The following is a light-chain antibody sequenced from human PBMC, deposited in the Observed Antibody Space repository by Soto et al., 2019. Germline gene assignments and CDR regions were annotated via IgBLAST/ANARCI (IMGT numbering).Light chain of an antibody. CDR1: QSVSSY. J-gene: IGKJ1*01. V-gene: IGKV3-11*01. CDR3: QQRSNWPPTWT. CDR2: DAS. Sequence: EIVLTQSPATLSLSPGARATLSCRASQSVSSYLAWYQHKPGQAPRLLIYDASNRATGIPARFSGSGSGTDFTLTISSLEPEDFAVYYCQQRSNWPPTWTFGQGTKVEIK.